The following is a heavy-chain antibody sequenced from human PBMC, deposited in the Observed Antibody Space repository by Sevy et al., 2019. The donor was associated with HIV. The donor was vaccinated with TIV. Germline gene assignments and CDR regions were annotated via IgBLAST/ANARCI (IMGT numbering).Heavy chain of an antibody. CDR2: IWYDGSNK. D-gene: IGHD6-13*01. J-gene: IGHJ3*02. CDR3: ARSDSSQGAFDI. CDR1: GFTFSSYG. Sequence: GGSLRLSCAASGFTFSSYGMHWVRQAPDKGLEWVAVIWYDGSNKYYADSVKGRFTISRDNSKNTLYLQMNSLRAEDTAVYYCARSDSSQGAFDIWGQGTMVTVSS. V-gene: IGHV3-33*01.